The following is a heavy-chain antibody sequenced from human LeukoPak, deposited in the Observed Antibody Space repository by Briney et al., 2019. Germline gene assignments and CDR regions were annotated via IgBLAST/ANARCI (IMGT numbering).Heavy chain of an antibody. D-gene: IGHD3-22*01. J-gene: IGHJ3*02. CDR3: AKDSSGYYRGSGAFDI. V-gene: IGHV3-11*01. CDR1: GFTFSDYY. CDR2: ISSSGSTI. Sequence: PGGSLRLSCAASGFTFSDYYMSWIRQAPGKGLEWVSYISSSGSTIYYADSVKGRFTISRDNANNSLYLQMNSLRAEDTAVYYCAKDSSGYYRGSGAFDIWGQGTMVTVSS.